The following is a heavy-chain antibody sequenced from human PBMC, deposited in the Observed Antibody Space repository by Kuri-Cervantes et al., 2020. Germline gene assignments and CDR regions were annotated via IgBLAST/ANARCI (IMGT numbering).Heavy chain of an antibody. V-gene: IGHV3-7*01. CDR3: ARDSDTSGRNWYFDL. CDR1: GFTFSNYW. Sequence: GESLKTSCAASGFTFSNYWMSWVRQAPGKGLEWVANIKQDGSDKYYVDSVKGRFTISRDNAKNSLYLQMNSLRVEDTAVYYCARDSDTSGRNWYFDLWGRGTLVTVSS. CDR2: IKQDGSDK. D-gene: IGHD3-22*01. J-gene: IGHJ2*01.